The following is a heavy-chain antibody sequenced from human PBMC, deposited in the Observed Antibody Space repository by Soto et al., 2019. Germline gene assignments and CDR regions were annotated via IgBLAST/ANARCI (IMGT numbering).Heavy chain of an antibody. CDR1: GGSFSGYY. D-gene: IGHD3-10*01. Sequence: PSETLSLTCAVYGGSFSGYYWSLIRQPQGKGLEWIGEINHSGSTNYNPSLKSRVTISVDTSKNLFSLKLSSVTAADTAVYYCARGWYYGSGAQGMDVWGQGPTVTV. CDR2: INHSGST. J-gene: IGHJ6*02. CDR3: ARGWYYGSGAQGMDV. V-gene: IGHV4-34*01.